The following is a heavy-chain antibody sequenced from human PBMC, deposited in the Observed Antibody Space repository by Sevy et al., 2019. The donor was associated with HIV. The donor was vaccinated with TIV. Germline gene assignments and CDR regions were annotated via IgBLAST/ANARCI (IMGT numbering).Heavy chain of an antibody. CDR2: IHYSGST. CDR3: ARDSGTYPYYFDY. V-gene: IGHV4-61*01. D-gene: IGHD1-26*01. J-gene: IGHJ4*02. Sequence: SETLSLTWTVSGGPVSSGSYFWSRIRQPPGKGLEWIGYIHYSGSTNYNPSLKSRVTISVDTSKNQFSLNLSSVTAADTAVYYCARDSGTYPYYFDYWGQGTLVTVSS. CDR1: GGPVSSGSYF.